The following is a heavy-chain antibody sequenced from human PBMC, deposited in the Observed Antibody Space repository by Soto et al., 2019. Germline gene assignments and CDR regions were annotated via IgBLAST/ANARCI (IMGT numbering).Heavy chain of an antibody. V-gene: IGHV3-13*01. CDR3: ARAARWLQSRYFDL. CDR1: GFTFSNYD. Sequence: PGGSLRLSCAASGFTFSNYDMQWVRQATGKGLEWVSAIDIAGDTYYPDSVKGRFTISREKAKNSLYLQMNSLRADDTAVYYCARAARWLQSRYFDLWGRGTLVTVSS. J-gene: IGHJ2*01. CDR2: IDIAGDT. D-gene: IGHD5-12*01.